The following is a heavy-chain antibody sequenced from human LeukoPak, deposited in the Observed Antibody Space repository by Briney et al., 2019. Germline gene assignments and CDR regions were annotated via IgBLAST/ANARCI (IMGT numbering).Heavy chain of an antibody. Sequence: ASVKVSCKASGYTFTSYYMHWVRQAPGQGLEWMGIINTSGGSTTYAQMFQGRVTMTRDTSTRTVYVELSSLRSEDTAAYYCAREGEVIVTDNLFYWGQGTLVTVSS. CDR3: AREGEVIVTDNLFY. J-gene: IGHJ4*02. D-gene: IGHD2-21*01. CDR1: GYTFTSYY. V-gene: IGHV1-46*01. CDR2: INTSGGST.